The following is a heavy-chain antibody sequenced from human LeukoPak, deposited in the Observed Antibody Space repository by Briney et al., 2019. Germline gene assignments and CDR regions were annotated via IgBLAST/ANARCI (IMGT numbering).Heavy chain of an antibody. V-gene: IGHV5-10-1*01. CDR2: IDPSDSYT. J-gene: IGHJ3*02. CDR3: ARQEYSSSWFDAFDI. D-gene: IGHD6-13*01. CDR1: GYSFTSYW. Sequence: GESLKISFKGSGYSFTSYWISWVRQRPGKGLEGMGRIDPSDSYTNSSPSFQGHVTISADKSISTAYLQWSSLKASDNAMYYCARQEYSSSWFDAFDIWGQGTMVTVSS.